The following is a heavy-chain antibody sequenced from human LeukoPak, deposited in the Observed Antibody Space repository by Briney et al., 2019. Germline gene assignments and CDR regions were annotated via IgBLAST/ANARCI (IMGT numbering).Heavy chain of an antibody. CDR2: IYYSGIT. CDR1: GASISSYY. Sequence: SETLSLTCTVSGASISSYYWGWLRQPPGKGLEWIGFIYYSGITDYNPSLKSRVTISVDMSKNQFSLKLTSVTAADTAVYYCARDSADYGDYDYWGQGTLVTVSS. J-gene: IGHJ4*02. CDR3: ARDSADYGDYDY. D-gene: IGHD4-17*01. V-gene: IGHV4-59*01.